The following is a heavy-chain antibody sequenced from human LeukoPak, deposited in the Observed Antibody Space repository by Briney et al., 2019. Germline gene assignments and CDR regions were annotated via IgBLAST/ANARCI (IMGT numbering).Heavy chain of an antibody. J-gene: IGHJ4*02. Sequence: PSETLSLTCAVSGYSISSGCYWGWIRQPPGKGPEWLGTIFRAGNTYYNPPLKSRVTISVDTSRNQFSLKLSSVTAADTAMYYCARVVPVGGNDYWGQGTLVTVSS. V-gene: IGHV4-38-2*01. D-gene: IGHD4-23*01. CDR3: ARVVPVGGNDY. CDR2: IFRAGNT. CDR1: GYSISSGCY.